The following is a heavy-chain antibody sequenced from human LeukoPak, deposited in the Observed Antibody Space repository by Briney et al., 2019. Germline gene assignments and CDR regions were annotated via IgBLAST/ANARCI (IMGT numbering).Heavy chain of an antibody. D-gene: IGHD3-22*01. V-gene: IGHV3-48*01. CDR1: GFTFSNFG. CDR2: ISSSSSTK. CDR3: ARGTKLYYDTSGYVVEYYYMDV. Sequence: GGSLRLSCAASGFTFSNFGMNWVRQAPGKGLEGVSYISSSSSTKKYADSVKGRFTISRDNAKSSLYVQMNSLRAEDTAVYYCARGTKLYYDTSGYVVEYYYMDVWGKGTTVTVSS. J-gene: IGHJ6*03.